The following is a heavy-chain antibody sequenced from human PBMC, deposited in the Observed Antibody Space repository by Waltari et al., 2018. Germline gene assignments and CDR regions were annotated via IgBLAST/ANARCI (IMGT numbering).Heavy chain of an antibody. V-gene: IGHV3-23*03. J-gene: IGHJ4*02. Sequence: EVQLLESGGGLVQPGGSLRLSCAASGFTFSSYAMSWVRQAPGKGLEWVSVIYSGGSTYYADSVKCRFTISRDNSKNTLYLQMNSLRAEDTAVYYCAKNEESGYAPRYWGQGTLVTVSS. CDR3: AKNEESGYAPRY. CDR1: GFTFSSYA. CDR2: IYSGGST. D-gene: IGHD5-12*01.